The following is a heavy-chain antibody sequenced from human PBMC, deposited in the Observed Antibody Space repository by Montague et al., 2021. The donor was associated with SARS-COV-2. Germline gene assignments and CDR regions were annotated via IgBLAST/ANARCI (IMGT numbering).Heavy chain of an antibody. V-gene: IGHV4-61*01. CDR1: GGSVSSGSYY. CDR2: IYYSGST. Sequence: SETLSLTCTVSGGSVSSGSYYWSWIRQPPGKGLEWIGYIYYSGSTNYNPSLKSRVTISVDTSKNQFSLKLSSVTAADTAVYYCARVSSRGYEVRYYYYGMDVWGQGTTVTVSS. CDR3: ARVSSRGYEVRYYYYGMDV. J-gene: IGHJ6*02. D-gene: IGHD6-13*01.